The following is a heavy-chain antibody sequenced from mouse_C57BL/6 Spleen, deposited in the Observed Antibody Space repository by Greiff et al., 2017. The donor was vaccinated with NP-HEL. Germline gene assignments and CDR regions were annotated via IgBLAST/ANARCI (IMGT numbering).Heavy chain of an antibody. J-gene: IGHJ2*01. Sequence: QVQLQQPGAELVMPGASVKLSCKASGYTFTSYWMHWVKQRPGQGLEWIGEIDPSASYTNYNQKFKGKSTLTVDKSSSTAYMQLSSLTSEDSAVYYCASGRDYFDYWGQGTTLTVSS. CDR3: ASGRDYFDY. CDR2: IDPSASYT. CDR1: GYTFTSYW. D-gene: IGHD6-1*01. V-gene: IGHV1-69*01.